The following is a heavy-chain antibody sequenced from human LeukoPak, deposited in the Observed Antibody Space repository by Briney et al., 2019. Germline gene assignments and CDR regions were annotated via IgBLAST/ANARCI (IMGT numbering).Heavy chain of an antibody. J-gene: IGHJ4*02. Sequence: SETLSLTCTVSGGSISSYYWSWIRQPPGKGLEWIGYIYYSGSTNYNPSLKNRVTISVDTSKNQFSLKLSSVTAADTAVYYCARVSSSSGGVGDYWGQGTLVTVSS. D-gene: IGHD6-13*01. CDR2: IYYSGST. V-gene: IGHV4-59*01. CDR3: ARVSSSSGGVGDY. CDR1: GGSISSYY.